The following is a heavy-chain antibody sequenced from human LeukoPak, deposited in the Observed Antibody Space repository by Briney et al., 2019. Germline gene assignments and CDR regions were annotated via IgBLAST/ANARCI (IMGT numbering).Heavy chain of an antibody. J-gene: IGHJ4*02. V-gene: IGHV4-61*01. CDR3: ARLGYSSGWY. CDR2: IYYSGST. Sequence: SETLSLTCTVSGGSVSSGSYYWSWIRQPPGKGLEWIGYIYYSGSTNYNPSLKSRVTISVDTSKNQFSLKLSSVTAADTAVYFCARLGYSSGWYWGQGTLVTVSS. D-gene: IGHD6-19*01. CDR1: GGSVSSGSYY.